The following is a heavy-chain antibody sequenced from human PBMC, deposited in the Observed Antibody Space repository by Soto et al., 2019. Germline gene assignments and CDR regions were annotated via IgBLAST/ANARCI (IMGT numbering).Heavy chain of an antibody. Sequence: ASVKVSCTASGNNFTGHHMHCVRQAPGQGLEWMGWINPNTGGTNYAQKFQGWVTMTRDTSSSTAYMELSRLGSDDTAVYYCATQGGYSYGLEYYFDYWGQGTPVTVSS. J-gene: IGHJ4*02. CDR2: INPNTGGT. D-gene: IGHD5-18*01. V-gene: IGHV1-2*04. CDR3: ATQGGYSYGLEYYFDY. CDR1: GNNFTGHH.